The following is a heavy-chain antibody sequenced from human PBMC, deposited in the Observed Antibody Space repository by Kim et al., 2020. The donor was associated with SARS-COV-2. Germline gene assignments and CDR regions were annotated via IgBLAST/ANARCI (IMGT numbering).Heavy chain of an antibody. J-gene: IGHJ5*02. Sequence: SETLSLTCTVSGGSISSSSYYWGWIRQPPGKGLEWIGSIYYSGSTYYNPSLKSRVTISVDTSKNQFSLKLSSVTAADTAVYYCARYGVRGVIQYLNWFDP. CDR3: ARYGVRGVIQYLNWFDP. CDR2: IYYSGST. D-gene: IGHD3-10*01. V-gene: IGHV4-39*01. CDR1: GGSISSSSYY.